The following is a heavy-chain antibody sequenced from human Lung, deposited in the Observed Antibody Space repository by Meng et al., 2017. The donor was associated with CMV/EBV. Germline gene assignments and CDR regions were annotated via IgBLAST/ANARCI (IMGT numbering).Heavy chain of an antibody. CDR3: ARDSPRCSSTSCYPRGGWFDP. V-gene: IGHV1-46*01. CDR2: IGPSGGST. Sequence: TGYSLHWVRQAPGQGLEWMGIIGPSGGSTSYAQKFQSRVTMTKDTSTSTVYMELSSLRSEDTAVYYCARDSPRCSSTSCYPRGGWFDPWGQGTLVTVSS. J-gene: IGHJ5*02. D-gene: IGHD2-2*01. CDR1: TGYS.